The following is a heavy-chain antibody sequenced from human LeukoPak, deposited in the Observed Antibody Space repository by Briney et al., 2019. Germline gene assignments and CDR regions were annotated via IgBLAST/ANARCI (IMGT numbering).Heavy chain of an antibody. CDR3: ARLWWFGEFPSNWFDP. Sequence: SETLSLTCTVSGGSISSYYWSWIRQPPGKGLEWIGEINHSGSTNYNPSLKSRVTISVDTSKNQFSLKLSSVTAADTAVYYCARLWWFGEFPSNWFDPWGQGTLVTVSS. J-gene: IGHJ5*02. CDR2: INHSGST. D-gene: IGHD3-10*01. V-gene: IGHV4-34*01. CDR1: GGSISSYY.